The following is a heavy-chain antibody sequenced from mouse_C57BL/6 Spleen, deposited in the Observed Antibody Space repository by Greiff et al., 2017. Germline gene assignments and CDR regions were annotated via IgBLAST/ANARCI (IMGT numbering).Heavy chain of an antibody. Sequence: VTLKVSGPGILQSSQTLSLSCSFSGFSLSTSGMGVSWIRQPSGKGLEWLAHIYWDDDKRYNPSLKSRLTISKDTSRNQVILKITNVDTADTATYYCARRGYRNYEDWYFDVWGTGTTVTVSA. J-gene: IGHJ1*03. CDR3: ARRGYRNYEDWYFDV. V-gene: IGHV8-12*01. CDR1: GFSLSTSGMG. D-gene: IGHD2-5*01. CDR2: IYWDDDK.